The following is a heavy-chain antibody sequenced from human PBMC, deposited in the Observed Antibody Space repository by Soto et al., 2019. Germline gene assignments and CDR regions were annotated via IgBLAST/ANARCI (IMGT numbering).Heavy chain of an antibody. CDR2: IIPILGIA. V-gene: IGHV1-69*08. CDR1: GGTFSSYT. CDR3: ARDGYCGGDCYRYCYYGMDV. Sequence: QVQLVQSGAEVKKPGSSVKVSCKASGGTFSSYTISWVRQAPGQGLEWMGRIIPILGIANYAQKFQGRVTITADKSTSTAYMELSSLRSEDTAVYYCARDGYCGGDCYRYCYYGMDVWGHGTTVTVSS. D-gene: IGHD2-21*02. J-gene: IGHJ6*02.